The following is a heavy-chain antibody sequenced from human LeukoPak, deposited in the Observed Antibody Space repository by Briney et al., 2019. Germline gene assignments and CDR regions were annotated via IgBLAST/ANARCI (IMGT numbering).Heavy chain of an antibody. J-gene: IGHJ5*02. CDR1: GGSISSYY. V-gene: IGHV4-4*07. CDR3: ARDGHYYDSSAPTFGNWFDP. Sequence: SETLSLTCTVSGGSISSYYWSWIRQPAGMGLEWIGRIYTSGSTNYNPSLKSRVTMSVDTSKKQFSLKLSSVTAADTAVYYCARDGHYYDSSAPTFGNWFDPWGQGTLVTVSS. CDR2: IYTSGST. D-gene: IGHD3-22*01.